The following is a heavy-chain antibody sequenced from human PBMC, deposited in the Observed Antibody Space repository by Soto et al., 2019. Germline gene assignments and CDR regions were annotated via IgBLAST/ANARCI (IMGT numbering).Heavy chain of an antibody. CDR1: GFTFSSYS. J-gene: IGHJ6*03. CDR3: ARVGAPYYDFWSGHMDV. Sequence: EVQLVESGGGLVKPGGSLRLSCAASGFTFSSYSMNWVRRAPGKGLEWVSSISSSSSYIYYADSVKGRFTISRDNAKNSLYLQMNSLRAEDTAVYYCARVGAPYYDFWSGHMDVWGKGTTVTVSS. D-gene: IGHD3-3*01. CDR2: ISSSSSYI. V-gene: IGHV3-21*01.